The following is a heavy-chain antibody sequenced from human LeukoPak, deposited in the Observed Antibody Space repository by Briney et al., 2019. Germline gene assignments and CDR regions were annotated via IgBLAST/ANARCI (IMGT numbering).Heavy chain of an antibody. D-gene: IGHD3-3*01. CDR2: IIPIFGTA. CDR1: GGTFSSYA. V-gene: IGHV1-69*13. Sequence: SVKVSCKASGGTFSSYAISWVRQAPGQGLDWMGGIIPIFGTANYAQKFQGRVTITADESTSTAYMELSSLRSEDTAVYYCARDQFIAYDFWSGYYTNWGQGTLVTVSS. CDR3: ARDQFIAYDFWSGYYTN. J-gene: IGHJ4*02.